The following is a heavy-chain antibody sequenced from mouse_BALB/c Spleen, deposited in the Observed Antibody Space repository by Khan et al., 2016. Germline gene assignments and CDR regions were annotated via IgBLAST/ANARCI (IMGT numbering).Heavy chain of an antibody. Sequence: EVKLLESGGGLVQPGGSLKLSCAASGFDFSRYWMSWVRQAPGKGLEWIGEINPDSSTINYMPSLKDKFIISRDNAKNTLYLQMSIVRSEDTALYYCARRGYYFSMDYWGQGTSVTVSS. D-gene: IGHD1-1*01. CDR1: GFDFSRYW. CDR2: INPDSSTI. CDR3: ARRGYYFSMDY. J-gene: IGHJ4*01. V-gene: IGHV4-1*02.